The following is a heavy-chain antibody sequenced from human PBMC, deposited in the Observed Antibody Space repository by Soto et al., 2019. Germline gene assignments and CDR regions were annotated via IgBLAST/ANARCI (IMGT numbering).Heavy chain of an antibody. CDR2: IYYSGST. D-gene: IGHD3-22*01. V-gene: IGHV4-59*01. Sequence: SETLSLTCTVSGGSISSYYWSWIRQPPGKGLEWIGYIYYSGSTNYNPSLKSRVTISVDTSKKQFSLKLSSVTAADTAVYYCASRPTMIVGGHSGYFDYWGQGTLVTVSS. J-gene: IGHJ4*02. CDR1: GGSISSYY. CDR3: ASRPTMIVGGHSGYFDY.